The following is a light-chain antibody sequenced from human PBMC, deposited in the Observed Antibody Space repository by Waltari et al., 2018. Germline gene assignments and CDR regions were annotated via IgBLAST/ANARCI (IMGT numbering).Light chain of an antibody. J-gene: IGKJ2*01. CDR3: QQYNNWPPLT. V-gene: IGKV3-15*01. Sequence: EIVMTQSPVTLSVSPGESATLSCRASQSVNNNLAWYQQKPGQAPRLLMYGPSTRATDIPARFSVSGSGTEFTLTITSLQSEDFAVYYCQQYNNWPPLTFGQGTNLEIK. CDR1: QSVNNN. CDR2: GPS.